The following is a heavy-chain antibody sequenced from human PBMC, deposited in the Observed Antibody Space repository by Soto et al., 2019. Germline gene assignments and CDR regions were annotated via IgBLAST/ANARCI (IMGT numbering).Heavy chain of an antibody. CDR1: GGSISGNY. D-gene: IGHD3-3*01. Sequence: SETLSLTCTVSGGSISGNYWSWIRQSPGKGLEWIGYIYYSGSTNYNPSFKSRVTISVDTSTNQFSLTLNSVTAADTAVYYCARVRAYYDFWSGSNWFDPWGQGTLVTVSS. CDR2: IYYSGST. CDR3: ARVRAYYDFWSGSNWFDP. J-gene: IGHJ5*02. V-gene: IGHV4-59*08.